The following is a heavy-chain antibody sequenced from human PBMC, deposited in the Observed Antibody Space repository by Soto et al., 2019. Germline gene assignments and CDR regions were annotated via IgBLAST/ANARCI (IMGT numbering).Heavy chain of an antibody. CDR2: ISGSGGST. J-gene: IGHJ4*02. V-gene: IGHV3-23*01. CDR3: AKWSAGLWFGECL. CDR1: GFTFSSYA. Sequence: EVQLLESGGGLVQPGGSLRLSCAASGFTFSSYAMSWVRQAPGKGLEWVSAISGSGGSTYYADSVKGRFTISRDNSKNTLYLQMNSLRAEETAVYYCAKWSAGLWFGECLWGQGNLVTVSS. D-gene: IGHD3-10*01.